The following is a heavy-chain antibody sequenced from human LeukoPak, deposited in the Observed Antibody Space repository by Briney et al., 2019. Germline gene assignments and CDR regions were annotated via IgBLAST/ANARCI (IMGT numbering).Heavy chain of an antibody. CDR2: IKSKTDGGTT. CDR1: GFTFSNAW. V-gene: IGHV3-15*01. CDR3: TTVSYYDILTGYSLRDY. Sequence: GGSLRLSCAASGFTFSNAWMSWVRQAPGKGLEWGGRIKSKTDGGTTDYAAPVKGRFTISRDDSKNTLYLQMNSLKTGNTAVYYCTTVSYYDILTGYSLRDYWGQGTLVTVSS. D-gene: IGHD3-9*01. J-gene: IGHJ4*02.